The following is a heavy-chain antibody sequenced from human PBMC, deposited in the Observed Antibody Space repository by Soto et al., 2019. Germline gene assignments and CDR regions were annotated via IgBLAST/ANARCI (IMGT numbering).Heavy chain of an antibody. Sequence: QVQLQESGPGLVKPSQTLSLTCSVSGGSITSGGFYWSWIRKHPEKGLEWIAYIFHSGSTAFNPSLKGRTIISSDTSKNQFSLKRTSVTAADTAVYYCGRGGIASNWFDPRGQGTLVTVSS. CDR3: GRGGIASNWFDP. J-gene: IGHJ5*02. CDR2: IFHSGST. V-gene: IGHV4-31*03. CDR1: GGSITSGGFY. D-gene: IGHD6-13*01.